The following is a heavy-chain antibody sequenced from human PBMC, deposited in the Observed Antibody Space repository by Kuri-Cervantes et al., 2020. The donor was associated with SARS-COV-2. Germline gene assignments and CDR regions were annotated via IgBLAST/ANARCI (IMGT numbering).Heavy chain of an antibody. CDR3: ARERSYYDFWSGYSDNWFDP. CDR1: GFTFSSYA. V-gene: IGHV3-30-3*01. J-gene: IGHJ5*02. D-gene: IGHD3-3*01. Sequence: GESLKISCAASGFTFSSYAMHWVRRAPGKGLEWVAVISYDGSNKYYADSVKGRFTISRDNSKNTLYLQMNSLRAEDTAVYYCARERSYYDFWSGYSDNWFDPWGQGTLVTVSS. CDR2: ISYDGSNK.